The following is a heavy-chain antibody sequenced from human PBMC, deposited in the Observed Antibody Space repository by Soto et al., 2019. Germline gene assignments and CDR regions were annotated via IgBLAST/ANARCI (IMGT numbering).Heavy chain of an antibody. D-gene: IGHD2-15*01. Sequence: SETLSLSCTVSGASIRSYHWSWIRQPPGKRLEWIGYIYYSGSTNYNPSLKSRVTISLDRSKNQFSLKLSSVTAADTAVYYCARLNGDCIRGSCHGHYAMGVWGQGTTVTVSS. CDR2: IYYSGST. V-gene: IGHV4-59*01. J-gene: IGHJ6*02. CDR3: ARLNGDCIRGSCHGHYAMGV. CDR1: GASIRSYH.